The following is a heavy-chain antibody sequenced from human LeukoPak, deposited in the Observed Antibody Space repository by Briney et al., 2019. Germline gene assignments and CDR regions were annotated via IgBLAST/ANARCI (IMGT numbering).Heavy chain of an antibody. CDR3: LKGGWATIGPPKD. J-gene: IGHJ4*02. Sequence: GGSLRLSCSAAGFTFRSHAMHWVRQAPGKGLEYVSTINDDGGLTYYADSVKGRFTISRDNSKSTVYLRMNNLRPDDSAVYHCLKGGWATIGPPKDWGQGTQVSVSS. D-gene: IGHD5-24*01. CDR1: GFTFRSHA. V-gene: IGHV3-64D*08. CDR2: INDDGGLT.